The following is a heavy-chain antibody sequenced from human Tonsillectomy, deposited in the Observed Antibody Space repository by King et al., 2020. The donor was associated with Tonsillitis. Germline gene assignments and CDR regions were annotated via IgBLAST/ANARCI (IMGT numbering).Heavy chain of an antibody. CDR2: VSYDASNI. Sequence: VQLVESGGGVVQPGRSLRLSCAASGFTFSTFAMHWVRQAPGKGLEWVALVSYDASNIYYPHSVKGRFTISRDTSKNTLYLQMNSLRAEDTAVYYCARDLIDTPMVAALDYWGQGTLVTVSS. J-gene: IGHJ4*02. D-gene: IGHD5-18*01. CDR3: ARDLIDTPMVAALDY. V-gene: IGHV3-30*04. CDR1: GFTFSTFA.